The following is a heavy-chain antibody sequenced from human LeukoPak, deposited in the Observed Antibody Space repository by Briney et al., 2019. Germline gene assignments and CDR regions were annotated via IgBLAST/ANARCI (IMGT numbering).Heavy chain of an antibody. V-gene: IGHV4-39*07. Sequence: SETLSLTCTVSGGSISSSSYYWGWIRQPPGKGLEWIGSIYYSGSTYYNPSLKSRVTISVDTSKNQFSLKLSSVTAADTAVYYCARGLRVRFYYYMDVWGKGTTVTVSS. J-gene: IGHJ6*03. CDR2: IYYSGST. CDR1: GGSISSSSYY. CDR3: ARGLRVRFYYYMDV. D-gene: IGHD3-3*01.